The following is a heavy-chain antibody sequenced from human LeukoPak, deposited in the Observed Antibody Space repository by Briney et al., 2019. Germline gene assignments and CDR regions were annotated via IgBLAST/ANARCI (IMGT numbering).Heavy chain of an antibody. D-gene: IGHD6-13*01. CDR2: IYHSGST. CDR1: GGSISSGGYS. Sequence: SETLSLTCDVSGGSISSGGYSWSWIRQPPGKGLEWIGYIYHSGSTYYNPSLKSQVTISVDRSKNQFSLKLSSVTAADTAVYYCASTQQLVLAFDIWGQGTMVTVSS. CDR3: ASTQQLVLAFDI. J-gene: IGHJ3*02. V-gene: IGHV4-30-2*01.